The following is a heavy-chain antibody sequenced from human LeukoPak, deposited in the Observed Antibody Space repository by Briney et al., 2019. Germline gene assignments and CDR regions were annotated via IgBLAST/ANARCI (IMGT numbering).Heavy chain of an antibody. J-gene: IGHJ4*02. Sequence: GGSLRLSCAASGFTFSSYGMSWVRQAPGKGLEWVSAISGSGGSKYYADSVKGRFTISRNNYKKPLYLQMNSLTAEDTAVYYCARDPQLRYFDWLLSESGDYFDYWGQGTLVTVSS. CDR2: ISGSGGSK. CDR3: ARDPQLRYFDWLLSESGDYFDY. CDR1: GFTFSSYG. V-gene: IGHV3-23*01. D-gene: IGHD3-9*01.